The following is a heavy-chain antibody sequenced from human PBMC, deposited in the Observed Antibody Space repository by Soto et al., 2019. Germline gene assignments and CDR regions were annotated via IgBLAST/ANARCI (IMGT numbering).Heavy chain of an antibody. Sequence: QITLKESGPTLVKPTQTLTLTCTCSGFSLSTSGVGVGWIRQPPGKALEWLALIYWDDDKRYSPSLTSRITITHDTSKTLVLLSITTMDPVDTATYYWAHSGNYSSGSARNYSFDYWCQGTVVTVPS. CDR2: IYWDDDK. D-gene: IGHD3-10*01. CDR1: GFSLSTSGVG. J-gene: IGHJ4*02. CDR3: AHSGNYSSGSARNYSFDY. V-gene: IGHV2-5*02.